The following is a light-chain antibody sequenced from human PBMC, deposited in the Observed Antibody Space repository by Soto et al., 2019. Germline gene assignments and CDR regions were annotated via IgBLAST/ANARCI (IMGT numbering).Light chain of an antibody. CDR1: QGIVNY. J-gene: IGKJ1*01. CDR2: TAS. CDR3: QKYNSGPWT. V-gene: IGKV1-27*01. Sequence: DIHMTQSPSSLSASVGDRVTITCRASQGIVNYLAWYQQKPGKVPKLLIYTASTLQSGVPSRFSGSGSGTDFTLTISGLQPDDVATYYCQKYNSGPWTFGQGTKVDIK.